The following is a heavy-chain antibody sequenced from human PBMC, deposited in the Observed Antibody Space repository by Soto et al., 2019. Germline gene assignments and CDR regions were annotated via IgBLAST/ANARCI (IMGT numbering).Heavy chain of an antibody. CDR2: VKSDGSSP. Sequence: GGSLRLSCVASGLSLSNYWVHWVRQAPGEGLVWVSRVKSDGSSPTYADSVKGRFTISRDIAKNTMYLQMNSLRAEDTAVYYCARGRKVRGVINNWFDPWGQGTLVTVSS. CDR3: ARGRKVRGVINNWFDP. V-gene: IGHV3-74*01. J-gene: IGHJ5*02. CDR1: GLSLSNYW. D-gene: IGHD3-10*01.